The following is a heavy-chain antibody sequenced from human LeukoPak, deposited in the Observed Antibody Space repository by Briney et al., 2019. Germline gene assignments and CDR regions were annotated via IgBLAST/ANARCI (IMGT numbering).Heavy chain of an antibody. V-gene: IGHV4-30-4*01. CDR1: GGSISSGDYY. Sequence: SETLSLTCTVSGGSISSGDYYWSWIRQPPGKGLVWIGYIYYSGSTYYNPSLKSRVTISVDTSKNQFSLKLSSVTAADTAVYYCARLKGYYYDSSGYYYRWYFDLWGRGTLVTVSS. J-gene: IGHJ2*01. CDR3: ARLKGYYYDSSGYYYRWYFDL. CDR2: IYYSGST. D-gene: IGHD3-22*01.